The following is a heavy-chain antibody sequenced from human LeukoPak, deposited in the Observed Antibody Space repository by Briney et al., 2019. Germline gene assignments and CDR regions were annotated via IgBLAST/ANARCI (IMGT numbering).Heavy chain of an antibody. D-gene: IGHD2-15*01. CDR3: AREGEVVVAAYNY. CDR2: INPNSGGT. V-gene: IGHV1-2*02. CDR1: GYTFTGYY. J-gene: IGHJ4*02. Sequence: ASVKVSCKASGYTFTGYYMHWVRQAPGQGLEWMGWINPNSGGTNYAQKFQGRVTMTRDTSISTAYMELSRLRSDDTAVYYCAREGEVVVAAYNYWGQGTLVTVSS.